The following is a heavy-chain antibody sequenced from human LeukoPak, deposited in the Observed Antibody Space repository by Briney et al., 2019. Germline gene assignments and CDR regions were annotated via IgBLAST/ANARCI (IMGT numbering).Heavy chain of an antibody. CDR3: AKVSDYDILTGLDY. CDR2: ISYDGSNK. J-gene: IGHJ4*02. V-gene: IGHV3-30*18. CDR1: GFTFSSYG. Sequence: GRSLRLSCAASGFTFSSYGMHWVRQAPGRGLEWVAVISYDGSNKYYADSVKGRFTISRDNSKNTLYLQMNSLRAEDTAVYYCAKVSDYDILTGLDYWGQGTLVTVSS. D-gene: IGHD3-9*01.